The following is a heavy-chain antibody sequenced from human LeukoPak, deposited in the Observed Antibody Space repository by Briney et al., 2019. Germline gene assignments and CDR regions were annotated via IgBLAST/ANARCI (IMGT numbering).Heavy chain of an antibody. J-gene: IGHJ4*02. CDR1: GYTFTSYD. CDR3: ARGRLRVGLFVFAY. V-gene: IGHV1-8*01. CDR2: MNPNSGNT. D-gene: IGHD4-17*01. Sequence: ASVKVSCKASGYTFTSYDINWVRQATGQGLEWMGWMNPNSGNTGYAQKFQGRVTMTRNTSISTAYMELSSPRSEDTAVYYCARGRLRVGLFVFAYWGQGTLVTVSS.